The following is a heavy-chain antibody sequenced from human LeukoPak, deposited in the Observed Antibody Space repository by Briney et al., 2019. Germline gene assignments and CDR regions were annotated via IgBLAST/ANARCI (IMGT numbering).Heavy chain of an antibody. CDR2: IYSNGRT. J-gene: IGHJ4*02. V-gene: IGHV4-4*09. Sequence: SETLSLTCSVSGGSMSNYYWSWIRQTPGKGLEWIGGIYSNGRTHDNPSLKSRVTMSIDTSENQFSLRLNSVTAADTAVYYRARRTTKISGVACFDYWGQGTPVIVSS. CDR1: GGSMSNYY. CDR3: ARRTTKISGVACFDY. D-gene: IGHD3-3*01.